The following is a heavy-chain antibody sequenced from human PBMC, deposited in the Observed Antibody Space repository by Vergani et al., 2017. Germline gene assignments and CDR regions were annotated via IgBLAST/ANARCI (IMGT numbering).Heavy chain of an antibody. V-gene: IGHV4-61*02. Sequence: QVQLQESGPGLVKPSQTLSLTCTVSGGSISSGSYYWSWIRQPAGKGLEWIGRIYTSGSTNYNPSLKSRVTISVDTSKNQFSLKLSSVTAADTAVYYCVRDEPAEAGRAFDIWGQGTIVTVSS. CDR3: VRDEPAEAGRAFDI. J-gene: IGHJ3*02. CDR2: IYTSGST. CDR1: GGSISSGSYY. D-gene: IGHD6-13*01.